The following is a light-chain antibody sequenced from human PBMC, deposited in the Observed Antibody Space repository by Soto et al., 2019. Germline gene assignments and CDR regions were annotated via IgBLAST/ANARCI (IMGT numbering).Light chain of an antibody. CDR2: DAS. CDR3: QQYNSYSGT. J-gene: IGKJ1*01. Sequence: DIQMTQSPSTLSASVGDRVTITCRASQSISNWLAWYQQKPGKVPKLLIYDASSLKSGVPTRFSGSGSGTEFTLTISSLQPDDFATYYCQQYNSYSGTFGQGTKVEIK. V-gene: IGKV1-5*01. CDR1: QSISNW.